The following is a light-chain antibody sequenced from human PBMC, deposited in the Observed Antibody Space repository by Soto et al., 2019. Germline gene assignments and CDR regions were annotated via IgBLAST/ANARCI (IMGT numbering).Light chain of an antibody. CDR2: DAS. Sequence: DIQMTQSPSTLSASVGDIVTITCRASQSISSWLAWYQQKPGKAPKLLIYDASSLQSGVPSRFSCSGSGTEFTLTISSLQPEDFATYYCQQLNSYLPIAFGQGTRLEIK. CDR3: QQLNSYLPIA. J-gene: IGKJ5*01. V-gene: IGKV1-5*01. CDR1: QSISSW.